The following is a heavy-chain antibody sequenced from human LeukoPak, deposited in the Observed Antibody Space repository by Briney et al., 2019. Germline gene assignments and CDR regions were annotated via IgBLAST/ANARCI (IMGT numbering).Heavy chain of an antibody. V-gene: IGHV4-39*07. Sequence: PSETLSLTCTVSGGSISSSSYYWSWIRQPPGKGLEWIGEINHSGSTNYNPSLKSRVTISVDTSKNQFSLKLSSGTAADTAVYYCARFHSGSYTRDCWGQGTLVTVSS. CDR2: INHSGST. D-gene: IGHD1-26*01. CDR1: GGSISSSSYY. CDR3: ARFHSGSYTRDC. J-gene: IGHJ4*02.